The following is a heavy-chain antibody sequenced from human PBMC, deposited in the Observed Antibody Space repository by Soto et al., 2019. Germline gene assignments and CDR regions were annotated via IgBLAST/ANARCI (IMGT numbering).Heavy chain of an antibody. CDR3: ARRIHAFDI. J-gene: IGHJ3*02. Sequence: SETLSLTCTVSGGSISSYYWSWIRQPPGKGLEWIGYIYYSGSTNYNPSLKSRVTISVDTSKNQFSLKLGSVTAADTAVYYCARRIHAFDIWGQGTMVTVSS. CDR2: IYYSGST. V-gene: IGHV4-59*08. CDR1: GGSISSYY.